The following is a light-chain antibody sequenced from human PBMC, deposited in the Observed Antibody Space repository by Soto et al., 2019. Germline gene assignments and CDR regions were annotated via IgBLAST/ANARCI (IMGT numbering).Light chain of an antibody. V-gene: IGLV2-14*03. CDR1: SSDVGGYNS. CDR2: DVS. Sequence: QSVLTQPASVSGSPGQSITISCTGTSSDVGGYNSVSWYQHHPGKAPKLMIFDVSGRPSGVSSRFSGSKSGNTASLTISGLQAEDEADYYCSSYTTSSTPHYVFGPGTKVTVL. CDR3: SSYTTSSTPHYV. J-gene: IGLJ1*01.